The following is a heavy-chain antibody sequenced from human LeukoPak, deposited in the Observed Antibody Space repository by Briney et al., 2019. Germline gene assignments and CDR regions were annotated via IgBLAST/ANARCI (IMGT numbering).Heavy chain of an antibody. CDR3: ARDSITMVRGVIRAYYYYYMDV. D-gene: IGHD3-10*01. J-gene: IGHJ6*03. V-gene: IGHV3-30*04. Sequence: HPGGSLRLSCAASGFTFSSYVMHWVRQAPGKGLEWVAIISYDGSNEYYADSVKGRFTISRDNSKNTLYLQMNSLRAADTAVYYCARDSITMVRGVIRAYYYYYMDVWGKGTTVTISS. CDR2: ISYDGSNE. CDR1: GFTFSSYV.